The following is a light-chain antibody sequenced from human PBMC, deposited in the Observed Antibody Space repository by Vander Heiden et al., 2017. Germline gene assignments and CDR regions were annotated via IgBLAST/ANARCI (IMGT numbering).Light chain of an antibody. CDR2: LGS. CDR3: MQALQTPFT. J-gene: IGKJ3*01. CDR1: QSLLHSNGYTY. Sequence: DIVMTQSPLSLPVLPGEPASISCRSSQSLLHSNGYTYLDWYLQKPGQFQQLLIYLGSNRASGVPERFSGSGSGTDFTLKISRVEAEDVGIYYCMQALQTPFTFGPGTKVDIK. V-gene: IGKV2-28*01.